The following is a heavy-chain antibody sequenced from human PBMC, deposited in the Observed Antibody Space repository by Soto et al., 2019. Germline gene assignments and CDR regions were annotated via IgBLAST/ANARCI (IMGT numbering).Heavy chain of an antibody. D-gene: IGHD2-15*01. J-gene: IGHJ5*02. Sequence: SETLSLTCTVSGGSISSYYWSWIRQPPGKGLEWIGYIYYSGSTNYNPSLKSRVTISVDTSKNQFSLKLSSVTAADTAVYYCARVHCSGGSCYANWFDPWRQRTLVTVSS. CDR3: ARVHCSGGSCYANWFDP. CDR1: GGSISSYY. CDR2: IYYSGST. V-gene: IGHV4-59*01.